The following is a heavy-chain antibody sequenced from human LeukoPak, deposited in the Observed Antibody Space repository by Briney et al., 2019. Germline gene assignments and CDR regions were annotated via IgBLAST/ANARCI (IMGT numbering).Heavy chain of an antibody. D-gene: IGHD3-3*01. CDR1: GGSISSGGYF. CDR3: ARAPWYDFWSGSLRAFDI. CDR2: IYYSGST. J-gene: IGHJ3*02. Sequence: TSQTLSLSCIVSGGSISSGGYFWSWIRQHPGKGLEWIGYIYYSGSTYYNPSLKSRVTMSVDTSKNQFSLKLSSVTAADTAVYYCARAPWYDFWSGSLRAFDIWGQGTMVTVSS. V-gene: IGHV4-31*03.